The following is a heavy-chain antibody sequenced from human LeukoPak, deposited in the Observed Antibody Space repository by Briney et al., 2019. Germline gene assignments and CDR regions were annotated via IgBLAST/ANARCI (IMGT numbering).Heavy chain of an antibody. J-gene: IGHJ5*02. CDR2: ISGSGGNT. Sequence: GGSLRLSCAASGFTFSSSAMHWVRQAPGKGLEWVSGISGSGGNTYYADSVKGRFTISRDNSKNTLYLQMNSLRAEDTAVYYCAKDDNYIRFLSWGQGTLVTVSS. D-gene: IGHD3-16*01. CDR1: GFTFSSSA. V-gene: IGHV3-23*01. CDR3: AKDDNYIRFLS.